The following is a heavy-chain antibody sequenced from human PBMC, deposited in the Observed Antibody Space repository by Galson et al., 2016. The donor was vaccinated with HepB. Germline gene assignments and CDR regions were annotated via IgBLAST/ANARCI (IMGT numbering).Heavy chain of an antibody. D-gene: IGHD5-18*01. CDR1: GFTFSNYA. CDR2: ISYDGSNK. J-gene: IGHJ5*02. V-gene: IGHV3-30-3*01. CDR3: AREESGYSYGPNWFDP. Sequence: SLRLSCAASGFTFSNYAMHWVRQAPGKGLEWVAVISYDGSNKYYADSVKGRFTISRDNSKNTLHLQMNSLRAEDTAVYYCAREESGYSYGPNWFDPWGQGTLVTVSS.